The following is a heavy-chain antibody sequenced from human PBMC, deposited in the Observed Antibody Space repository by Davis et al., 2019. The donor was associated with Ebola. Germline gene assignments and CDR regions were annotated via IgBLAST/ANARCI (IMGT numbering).Heavy chain of an antibody. CDR2: ISWNSGSI. CDR3: ARDGLVPPIYGMDV. D-gene: IGHD3-3*01. V-gene: IGHV3-9*01. CDR1: GFTFDDYA. Sequence: PGGSLRLSCAASGFTFDDYAMHWVRQAPGKGLEWVSGISWNSGSIGYADSVKGRFTISRDNAKNSLYLQMNSLRAEDTAVYYCARDGLVPPIYGMDVWGQGTTVTVSS. J-gene: IGHJ6*02.